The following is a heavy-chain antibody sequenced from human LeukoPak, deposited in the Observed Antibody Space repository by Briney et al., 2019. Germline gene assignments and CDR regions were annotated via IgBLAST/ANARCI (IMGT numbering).Heavy chain of an antibody. J-gene: IGHJ4*02. Sequence: GGSLRLSCAASGFTFSSYWMSWVRQAPGKGLEWVANIKQDGSEKYYVDSVKGRFTISRDNAKNSLYLQMNSLRAEDTAAYYCARDLTMIVVVFGLGYFDYWGQGTLVTVSS. CDR2: IKQDGSEK. V-gene: IGHV3-7*01. CDR1: GFTFSSYW. D-gene: IGHD3-22*01. CDR3: ARDLTMIVVVFGLGYFDY.